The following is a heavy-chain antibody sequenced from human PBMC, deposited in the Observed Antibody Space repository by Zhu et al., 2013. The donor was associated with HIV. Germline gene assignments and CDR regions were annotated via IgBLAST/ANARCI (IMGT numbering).Heavy chain of an antibody. Sequence: QVQLVQSGAEVKKPGASVKVSCKASGYTFNTHGITWVRQAPGQGLEWMGWSSAYDADTIYAEKFQDRVTMTTDRFVTTAYMELRSLTSDDTAVYFCARGPPPGGDYLYYWGQGTLVTVSS. CDR1: GYTFNTHG. CDR3: ARGPPPGGDYLYY. V-gene: IGHV1-18*01. D-gene: IGHD4-17*01. J-gene: IGHJ4*02. CDR2: SSAYDADT.